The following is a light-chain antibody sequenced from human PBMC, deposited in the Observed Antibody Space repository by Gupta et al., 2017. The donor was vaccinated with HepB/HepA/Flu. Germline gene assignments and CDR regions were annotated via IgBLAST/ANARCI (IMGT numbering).Light chain of an antibody. CDR2: WAS. CDR1: QNVLYSNNNDF. V-gene: IGKV4-1*01. J-gene: IGKJ5*01. CDR3: QQYYDTPIT. Sequence: EIVMTQSPDSLAVSLGERATINCKSSQNVLYSNNNDFLAWYQQKPGHPPKLLISWASTRESGVPDRFSGSGSGTDFTLTISSLQAEDVAVYYCQQYYDTPITFGQGTRLEIK.